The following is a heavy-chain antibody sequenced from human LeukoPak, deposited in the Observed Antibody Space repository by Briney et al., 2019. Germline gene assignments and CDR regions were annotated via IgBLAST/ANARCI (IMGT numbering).Heavy chain of an antibody. V-gene: IGHV4-4*09. J-gene: IGHJ4*02. CDR2: IYSSGGA. CDR1: GGSITNYY. CDR3: ATGESSSWFYFDY. Sequence: RASETLSLTCTVSGGSITNYYWSWVRQPLGKGLEWIGNIYSSGGANYNPSLQRRVTISVDTSNSQFSLNLTSVTAADAAVYYCATGESSSWFYFDYWGQGILVTVSS. D-gene: IGHD6-13*01.